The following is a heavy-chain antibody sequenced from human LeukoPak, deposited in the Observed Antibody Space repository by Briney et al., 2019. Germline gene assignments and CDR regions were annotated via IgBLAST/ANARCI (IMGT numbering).Heavy chain of an antibody. D-gene: IGHD1-26*01. Sequence: GGSLRLSCAASGFTFSSYGMHWVRQAPGKGLEWAAFIRYDGSNKYYADSVKGRFTISRDNSKNTLYLQMNSLRAEDTAVYYCIYRGWELGPNYFDYWGQGTLVTVSS. V-gene: IGHV3-30*02. J-gene: IGHJ4*02. CDR3: IYRGWELGPNYFDY. CDR1: GFTFSSYG. CDR2: IRYDGSNK.